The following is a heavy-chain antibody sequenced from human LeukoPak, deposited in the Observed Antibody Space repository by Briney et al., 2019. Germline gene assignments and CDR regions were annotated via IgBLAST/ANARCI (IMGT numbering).Heavy chain of an antibody. CDR1: GFTVSSNY. CDR2: IYSSSST. CDR3: ARARSSYGYGDAFDI. Sequence: PGGSLRLSCAASGFTVSSNYMSWVRQAPGKGLEWVSVIYSSSSTYYADSVKGRFTISRDNSKNTLYLQMNSLRAEDTAVYYCARARSSYGYGDAFDIWGQGTMVTVSS. J-gene: IGHJ3*02. V-gene: IGHV3-66*03. D-gene: IGHD5-18*01.